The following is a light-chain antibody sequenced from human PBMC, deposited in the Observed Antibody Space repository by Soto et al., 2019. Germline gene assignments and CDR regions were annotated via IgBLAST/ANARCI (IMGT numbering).Light chain of an antibody. Sequence: DIVMTQSPLSLPVTPGEPASMSCRSSQSLLHSNGYNYLGWFLQKPGQSPQLLIYLGSSRASGVPDRFSGSGSGTDFTLKISRVEAEDVGVYYCIQVLQTPLTFGGGTKVEIK. CDR1: QSLLHSNGYNY. CDR3: IQVLQTPLT. V-gene: IGKV2-28*01. J-gene: IGKJ4*01. CDR2: LGS.